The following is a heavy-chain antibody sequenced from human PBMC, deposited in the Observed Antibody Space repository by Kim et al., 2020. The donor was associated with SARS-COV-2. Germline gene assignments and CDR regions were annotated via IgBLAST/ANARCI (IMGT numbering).Heavy chain of an antibody. CDR1: GFTFSSYS. Sequence: GGSLRLSCAASGFTFSSYSMNWVRQAPGKGLEWVSYISSSSSTIYYADSVKGRFTISRDNAKNSLYLQMNSLRAEDTAVYYCARRISDWYFDLWGRGTLVTVSS. J-gene: IGHJ2*01. D-gene: IGHD2-15*01. V-gene: IGHV3-48*04. CDR2: ISSSSSTI. CDR3: ARRISDWYFDL.